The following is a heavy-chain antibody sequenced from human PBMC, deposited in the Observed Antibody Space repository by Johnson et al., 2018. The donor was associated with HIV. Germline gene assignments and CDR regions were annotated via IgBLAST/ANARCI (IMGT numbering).Heavy chain of an antibody. CDR3: TVWRWGWSGQEPFDV. Sequence: QLVESGGGLVQPGGSLRLSCVASGFTFSSYAMHWVRQAPGKGLEWVAVISYDGSNKDYADSVKGRFSISRDNSKNTVYLQMNSLRDEDTSVYYCTVWRWGWSGQEPFDVWGPGTMVTVSS. V-gene: IGHV3-30*04. CDR2: ISYDGSNK. J-gene: IGHJ3*01. D-gene: IGHD3-3*01. CDR1: GFTFSSYA.